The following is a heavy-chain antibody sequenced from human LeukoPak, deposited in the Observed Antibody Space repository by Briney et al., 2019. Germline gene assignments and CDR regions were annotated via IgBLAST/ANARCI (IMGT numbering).Heavy chain of an antibody. CDR2: IYHSGST. CDR1: GGSISSGGYS. Sequence: PLETLSLTCAVSGGSISSGGYSWSWIRQPPGKGLEWIGYIYHSGSTYYNPSLRSRVTISVDMSKNQFSLKLSSVTAADTAVYYCARGSSSSPTVFDYWGQGTLVTVSS. J-gene: IGHJ4*02. V-gene: IGHV4-30-2*01. D-gene: IGHD6-6*01. CDR3: ARGSSSSPTVFDY.